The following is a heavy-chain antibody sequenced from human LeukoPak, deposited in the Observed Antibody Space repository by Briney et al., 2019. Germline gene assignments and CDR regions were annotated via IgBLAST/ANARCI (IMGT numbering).Heavy chain of an antibody. D-gene: IGHD4-11*01. CDR2: INPNSGGT. V-gene: IGHV1-2*02. CDR1: GYTFTGYY. J-gene: IGHJ4*02. Sequence: ASVKVSCKASGYTFTGYYMHWVRQAPGQGLEWMGWINPNSGGTNYAQKFQGRVTMTRDTSISTAYMELSRLRSDDTAVYYCAGGEAYSAGALDYWGQGTLVTVSS. CDR3: AGGEAYSAGALDY.